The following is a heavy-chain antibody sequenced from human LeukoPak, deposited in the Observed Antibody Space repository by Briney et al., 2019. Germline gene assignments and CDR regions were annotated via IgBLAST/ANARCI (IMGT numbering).Heavy chain of an antibody. D-gene: IGHD6-13*01. Sequence: PSETLSLTCTVSGGSISSYYWSWIRQPPGKGLEWIGYIYYSGSTNYNPSLKSRVTISVDTSKNQFSLKLSSVTAADTAVYYCARDPEAAAAGTVGAFDIWGQGTMVTVSS. J-gene: IGHJ3*02. CDR1: GGSISSYY. V-gene: IGHV4-59*01. CDR2: IYYSGST. CDR3: ARDPEAAAAGTVGAFDI.